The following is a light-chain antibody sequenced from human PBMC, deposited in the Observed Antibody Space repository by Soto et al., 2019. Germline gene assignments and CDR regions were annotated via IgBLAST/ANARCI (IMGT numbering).Light chain of an antibody. J-gene: IGLJ3*02. CDR3: SSYTSSSTLGGV. Sequence: QSVLTQPASVSGSPGQSITISCTGTSSDIGGYNYVSWYQQHPGKAPKPMIYEVSNRPSGVSNRFSGSKSGNTASLTISGLQAEDEADYYCSSYTSSSTLGGVFGGGTKLTVL. CDR2: EVS. CDR1: SSDIGGYNY. V-gene: IGLV2-14*01.